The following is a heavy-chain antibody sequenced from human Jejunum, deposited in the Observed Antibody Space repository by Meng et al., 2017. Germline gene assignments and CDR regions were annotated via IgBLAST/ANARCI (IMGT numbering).Heavy chain of an antibody. CDR3: ARDHWGSLDY. D-gene: IGHD7-27*01. CDR1: GGSVSSSGYQ. CDR2: AST. J-gene: IGHJ4*02. V-gene: IGHV4-61*08. Sequence: QGQLRESGPGLVRPSGTLSLICAVSGGSVSSSGYQWGWIRQPPGKGLEWIGYASTNYNPSLKSRVTISVDTSKNQFSLKLTSVTAADTAVYYCARDHWGSLDYWGQGVLVTVSS.